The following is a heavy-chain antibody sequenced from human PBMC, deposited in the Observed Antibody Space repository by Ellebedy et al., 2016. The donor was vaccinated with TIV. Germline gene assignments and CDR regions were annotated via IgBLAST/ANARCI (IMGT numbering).Heavy chain of an antibody. Sequence: GGSLRLSXAASRFTFSSYGMHWVRQAPGKGLEWVAVISYDGSNKYYADSVKGRFTISRDNSKNTLYLQMNSLRAEDTAVYYCAGLRDYWGQGTLVTVSS. V-gene: IGHV3-30*03. J-gene: IGHJ4*02. CDR3: AGLRDY. CDR1: RFTFSSYG. CDR2: ISYDGSNK.